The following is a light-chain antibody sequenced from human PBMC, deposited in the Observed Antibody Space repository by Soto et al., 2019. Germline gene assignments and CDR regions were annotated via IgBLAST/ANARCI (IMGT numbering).Light chain of an antibody. Sequence: QSALTQPASVSGSPGQSITISCTGTSSDVGAYNYVSWYQQHPGKAPKLMIYDVSNRPSGVSNRFSGSRSGNTASLTISGLQAEDEADYYCSSYTSSLSYVFGTGTKVTVL. V-gene: IGLV2-14*01. CDR2: DVS. CDR3: SSYTSSLSYV. J-gene: IGLJ1*01. CDR1: SSDVGAYNY.